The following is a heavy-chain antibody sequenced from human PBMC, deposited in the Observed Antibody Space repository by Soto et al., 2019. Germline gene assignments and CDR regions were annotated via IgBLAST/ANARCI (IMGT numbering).Heavy chain of an antibody. CDR3: VQTRWGGDCLQSYSSHSYYGLDV. V-gene: IGHV2-5*02. CDR1: GLSLSTIGEG. J-gene: IGHJ6*02. D-gene: IGHD2-21*02. Sequence: QITLKESGPTLVKPTQTLTLTCTFSGLSLSTIGEGVGWIRQPPGKALEWLALVYWDDDKRYSPSLKSRLTITKDTSVNQVVLTRTNMGPVDTATYYCVQTRWGGDCLQSYSSHSYYGLDVWGQGTTVTVSS. CDR2: VYWDDDK.